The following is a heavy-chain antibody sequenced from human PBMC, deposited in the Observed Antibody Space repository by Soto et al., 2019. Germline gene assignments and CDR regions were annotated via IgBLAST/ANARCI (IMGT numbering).Heavy chain of an antibody. Sequence: QITLKESGPTLVKPTQTLTLTCTFSGFSLSTSGVGVGWIRQPPGKALEWLALIYWDDDKRYSPSLKSRLTITKDTSKNQVVLTMTNMDPVDTATYYRAHKANYDILTGYYLSFDYWGQGTLVTVSS. J-gene: IGHJ4*02. D-gene: IGHD3-9*01. V-gene: IGHV2-5*02. CDR3: AHKANYDILTGYYLSFDY. CDR1: GFSLSTSGVG. CDR2: IYWDDDK.